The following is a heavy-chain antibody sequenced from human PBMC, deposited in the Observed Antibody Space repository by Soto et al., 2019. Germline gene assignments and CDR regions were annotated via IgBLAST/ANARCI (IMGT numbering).Heavy chain of an antibody. CDR2: IWYDGSNK. CDR3: ARGIRFLEWLLNTRPYYFDY. Sequence: GGSLRLSCAASGFTFSSYGMHWVRQAPGKGLEWVAVIWYDGSNKYYADSVKGRFTISRDNSKNTLYLQMNSLRAEDTAVYYCARGIRFLEWLLNTRPYYFDYWGQGTLVTVSS. J-gene: IGHJ4*02. CDR1: GFTFSSYG. V-gene: IGHV3-33*01. D-gene: IGHD3-3*01.